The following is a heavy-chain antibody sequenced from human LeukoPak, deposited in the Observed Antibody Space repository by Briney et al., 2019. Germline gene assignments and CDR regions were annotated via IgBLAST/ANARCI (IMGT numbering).Heavy chain of an antibody. V-gene: IGHV1-69*05. CDR3: AREYGSSGYYFRMDV. CDR1: GGTFSSYA. Sequence: ASVKVSCKASGGTFSSYAISWVRQAPGPGLEWMGGIIPIFGTANYAQKFQVRVTITTDESTSTAYMELSSLRSEDTAVYYCAREYGSSGYYFRMDVWGKGTTVTVSS. CDR2: IIPIFGTA. D-gene: IGHD3-22*01. J-gene: IGHJ6*03.